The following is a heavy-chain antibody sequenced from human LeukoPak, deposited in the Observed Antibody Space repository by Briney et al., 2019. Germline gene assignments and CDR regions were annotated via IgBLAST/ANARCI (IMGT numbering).Heavy chain of an antibody. J-gene: IGHJ6*03. CDR1: GFTLSDYY. CDR2: ITSRDSTI. CDR3: AREGRCSSTSCYATYYYMDV. D-gene: IGHD2-2*01. Sequence: GGSLRLSCAASGFTLSDYYMNWIRQAPGKGLEWVSYITSRDSTIYYADSVKGRFTISRDNAKNSLYLQMNSLRAEDTAVYYCAREGRCSSTSCYATYYYMDVWGKGTTVTVSS. V-gene: IGHV3-11*01.